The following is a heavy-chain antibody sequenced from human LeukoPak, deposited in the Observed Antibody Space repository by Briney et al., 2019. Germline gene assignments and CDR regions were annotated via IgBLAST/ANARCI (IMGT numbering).Heavy chain of an antibody. J-gene: IGHJ3*02. CDR1: GASVTGGIYF. D-gene: IGHD3-10*01. V-gene: IGHV4-31*03. CDR2: IHPSGTV. Sequence: SETLSLTCSVSGASVTGGIYFWSWIRQHPGKGLEWIGHIHPSGTVYYNASLKSRLTISLDTSKNLFSLNLRSVTVADTAVYYCARLNIASLWFGGQHDAFDIWGQGTMVTVSS. CDR3: ARLNIASLWFGGQHDAFDI.